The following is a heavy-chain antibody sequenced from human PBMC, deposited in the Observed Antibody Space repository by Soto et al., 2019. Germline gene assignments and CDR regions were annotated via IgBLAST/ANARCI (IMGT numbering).Heavy chain of an antibody. V-gene: IGHV3-23*01. CDR3: VKDRISSYYYYYGMGV. CDR1: GFTFSNYA. J-gene: IGHJ6*02. Sequence: PGGSLRLSCAASGFTFSNYAMTWVRQAPGKGLEWVSGISGSGGSTYYADSVKGRLTISRDNSKNTLYLQMSSLSAEDTAVYYCVKDRISSYYYYYGMGVWGQGTTVTVSS. CDR2: ISGSGGST.